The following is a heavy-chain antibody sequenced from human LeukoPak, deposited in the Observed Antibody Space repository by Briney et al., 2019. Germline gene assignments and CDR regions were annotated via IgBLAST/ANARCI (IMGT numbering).Heavy chain of an antibody. CDR3: ASLAVAGLSEGY. Sequence: SETLSLTCAVYGGSFSGYYWSWIRQPPGKGLEWIGEINHSGSTNYNPSLKSRVTISVDTSRNQFSLKLNSVTAADTAVYYCASLAVAGLSEGYWGQGTLVIVSS. CDR1: GGSFSGYY. V-gene: IGHV4-34*01. D-gene: IGHD6-19*01. J-gene: IGHJ4*02. CDR2: INHSGST.